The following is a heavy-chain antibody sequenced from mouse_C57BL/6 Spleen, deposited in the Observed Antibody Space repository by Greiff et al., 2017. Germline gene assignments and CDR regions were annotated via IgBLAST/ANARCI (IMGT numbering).Heavy chain of an antibody. D-gene: IGHD2-1*01. J-gene: IGHJ4*01. CDR3: ARGNYGNYAMDY. CDR2: INPSNGGT. Sequence: QVQLQQPGTELVKPGASVKLSCKASGYTFTSYWMHWVKQRPGQGLEWIGNINPSNGGTNYNEKFKSKATLTVDKSSSTAYMQLSSLTSEDSAVDYCARGNYGNYAMDYWGQGTSVTVSS. V-gene: IGHV1-53*01. CDR1: GYTFTSYW.